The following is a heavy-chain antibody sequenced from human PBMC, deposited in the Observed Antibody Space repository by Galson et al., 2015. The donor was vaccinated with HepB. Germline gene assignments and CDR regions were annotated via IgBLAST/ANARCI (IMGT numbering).Heavy chain of an antibody. V-gene: IGHV3-9*01. CDR1: GFTFDDYA. CDR3: AKGSGYDILTGPIQEGAYFDY. Sequence: SLRLSCAASGFTFDDYAMHWVRQAPGKGLEWVSGISWNSGSIGYADSVKGRFTISRDNAKNSLYLQMNSLRAEDTALYYCAKGSGYDILTGPIQEGAYFDYWGQGTLVTVSS. D-gene: IGHD3-9*01. J-gene: IGHJ4*02. CDR2: ISWNSGSI.